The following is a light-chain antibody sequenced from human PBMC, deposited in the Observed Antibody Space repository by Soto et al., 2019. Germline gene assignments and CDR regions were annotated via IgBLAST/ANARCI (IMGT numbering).Light chain of an antibody. Sequence: QSVLTQPPSASGTPGQRVTISCSGSSSNIGSKYVYWYQQLPGTAPKLLIYRNDQRPSGVPDRFSGSKSGTSASLAISGRRSEDEADYYCAAWDGSLSGWVFGGGTKVPVL. CDR3: AAWDGSLSGWV. CDR2: RND. CDR1: SSNIGSKY. J-gene: IGLJ3*02. V-gene: IGLV1-47*01.